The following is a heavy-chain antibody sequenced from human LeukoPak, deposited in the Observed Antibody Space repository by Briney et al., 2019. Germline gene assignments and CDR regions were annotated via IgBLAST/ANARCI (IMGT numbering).Heavy chain of an antibody. CDR1: GFTFSSYS. D-gene: IGHD6-13*01. CDR3: ARLSSSWDLDY. CDR2: ISSSSSYI. V-gene: IGHV3-21*01. J-gene: IGHJ4*02. Sequence: GESLRLSCAASGFTFSSYSMNWVRQAPGKGLEWVSSISSSSSYIYYADSVKGRFTISRDNAKNSLYLQMNSLRAEDTAVYYCARLSSSWDLDYWGQGTLVTVSS.